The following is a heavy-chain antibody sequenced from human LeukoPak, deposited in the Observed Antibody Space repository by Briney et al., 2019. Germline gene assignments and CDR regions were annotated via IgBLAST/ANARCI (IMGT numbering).Heavy chain of an antibody. Sequence: DSVKGRLTISRDSSKNTLCLQLSSLRAEDTAVYYCARAPGPGRNDAFDIWGQRTMVTVSS. V-gene: IGHV3-30*15. D-gene: IGHD1-26*01. J-gene: IGHJ3*02. CDR3: ARAPGPGRNDAFDI.